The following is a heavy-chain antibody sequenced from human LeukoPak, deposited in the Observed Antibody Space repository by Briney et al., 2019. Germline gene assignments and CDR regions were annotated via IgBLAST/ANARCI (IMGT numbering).Heavy chain of an antibody. CDR1: GGTFSSYA. CDR2: IIPIFGTA. D-gene: IGHD3-9*01. Sequence: SVKVSCTASGGTFSSYAISWVRQAPGQGLEWMGGIIPIFGTANYAQKFQGRVTITADESTSTAYMELSSLRSEDTAVYYCARVLRYFDSNRYYYYGMDVWGQGTTVTVSS. J-gene: IGHJ6*02. V-gene: IGHV1-69*13. CDR3: ARVLRYFDSNRYYYYGMDV.